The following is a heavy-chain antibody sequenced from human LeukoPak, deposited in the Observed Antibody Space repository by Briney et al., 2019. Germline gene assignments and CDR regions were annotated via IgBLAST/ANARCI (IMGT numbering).Heavy chain of an antibody. CDR3: AKSHLRELPRAYYFDY. CDR2: IYSGGST. J-gene: IGHJ4*02. Sequence: PGGSLRLSCAASGFTFSSNYMSWVRQAPGKGLEWVSVIYSGGSTYYADSVKGRFTIPRDNSKNTLYLQMNSLRAEDTAVYYCAKSHLRELPRAYYFDYWGQGTLVTVSS. V-gene: IGHV3-53*05. D-gene: IGHD1-26*01. CDR1: GFTFSSNY.